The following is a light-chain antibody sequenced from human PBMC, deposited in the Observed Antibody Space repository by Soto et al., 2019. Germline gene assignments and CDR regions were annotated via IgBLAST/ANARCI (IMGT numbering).Light chain of an antibody. CDR3: QHRWSWEYG. CDR1: ESVNNF. J-gene: IGKJ2*03. Sequence: EIVLTQSPATLSLSPGERATLSCRASESVNNFLAWYQQKPGQAPRLLIYDASNRATGVPDRFSGSWSGTDFNLHISTLESEDFAVYYCQHRWSWEYGFGQGTKLEI. CDR2: DAS. V-gene: IGKV3-11*01.